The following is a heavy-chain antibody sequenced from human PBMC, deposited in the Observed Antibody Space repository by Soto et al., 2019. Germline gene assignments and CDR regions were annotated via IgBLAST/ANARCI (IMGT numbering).Heavy chain of an antibody. Sequence: DVQLLESGGGLVQPEGSLRLSCAASGFTFSSYAMGWVRQGPGKGLEWVAVVSIGGSTHYADSVRGRFTISRDNSKNTLSLQMNSLTAEATAVYFCAKRRGAGGHFDYWGQGARVTVSS. J-gene: IGHJ4*02. D-gene: IGHD2-15*01. CDR2: VSIGGST. CDR1: GFTFSSYA. V-gene: IGHV3-23*01. CDR3: AKRRGAGGHFDY.